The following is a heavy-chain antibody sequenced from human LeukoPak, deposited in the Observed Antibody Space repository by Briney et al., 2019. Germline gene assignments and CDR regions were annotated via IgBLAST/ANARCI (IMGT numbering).Heavy chain of an antibody. J-gene: IGHJ6*03. CDR3: ARAWGAAAGTGYYYMDI. CDR2: INHSGST. CDR1: GGSFSGYY. Sequence: PSETLCHSRAVYGGSFSGYYWSWIRQPPGKGLEWIGEINHSGSTNYNPSLKSRVTISVDTSKNQFSLKLSSVTAADTAVYYCARAWGAAAGTGYYYMDIWGKGTTVTVSS. D-gene: IGHD6-13*01. V-gene: IGHV4-34*01.